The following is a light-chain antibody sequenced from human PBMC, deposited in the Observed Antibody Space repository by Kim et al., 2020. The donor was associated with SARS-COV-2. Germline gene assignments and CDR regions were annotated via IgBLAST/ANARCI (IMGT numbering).Light chain of an antibody. CDR3: QQYETSPPT. J-gene: IGKJ1*01. CDR2: GAS. Sequence: EIVLTQSPGTLSLSPGERATLSCRASQSVSSPSLAWYQQKPGQAPRLLIYGASNRATGIPGRFSGSGSGTDFTLTISRLEPEDFTLYYCQQYETSPPTFGQGTKVEIK. V-gene: IGKV3-20*01. CDR1: QSVSSPS.